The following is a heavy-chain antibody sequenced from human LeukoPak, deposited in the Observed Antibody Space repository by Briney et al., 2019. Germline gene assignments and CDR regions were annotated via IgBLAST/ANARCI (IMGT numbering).Heavy chain of an antibody. CDR2: INHSGST. CDR3: ARGVVEGFYYYYYMDV. V-gene: IGHV4-34*01. D-gene: IGHD2-15*01. J-gene: IGHJ6*03. CDR1: GGSFSAYY. Sequence: SETLSLTCAVYGGSFSAYYWSWIRQPPGKGLEWIGEINHSGSTNYNPSLKSRVTMSVDTSKNQFSLKLSSVTAADTAVYYCARGVVEGFYYYYYMDVWGKGTTVTISS.